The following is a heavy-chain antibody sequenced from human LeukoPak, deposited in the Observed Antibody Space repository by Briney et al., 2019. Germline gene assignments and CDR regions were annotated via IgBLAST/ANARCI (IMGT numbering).Heavy chain of an antibody. V-gene: IGHV4-39*07. J-gene: IGHJ4*02. Sequence: PSETLSLTCTVSGGSISSSSYYWGWIRQPPGKGLEWIGSIYYSGSTYYNPSLKSRVTISLDTSKNQFSLKLNSVTAADTALYYCAGSGGFTSPQNYWGQGTLVTV. CDR3: AGSGGFTSPQNY. CDR1: GGSISSSSYY. CDR2: IYYSGST. D-gene: IGHD3-16*01.